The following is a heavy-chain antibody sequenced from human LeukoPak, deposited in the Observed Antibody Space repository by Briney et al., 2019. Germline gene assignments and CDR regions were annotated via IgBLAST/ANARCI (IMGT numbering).Heavy chain of an antibody. CDR1: GGSFSGYY. CDR2: INHSGST. V-gene: IGHV4-34*01. D-gene: IGHD3-10*01. CDR3: ARHLPGGGSGTKLPDY. J-gene: IGHJ4*02. Sequence: SETLSLTCAVYGGSFSGYYWSWIRQPPGKGLEWIGEINHSGSTNYNPSLKSRVTISVDTSKNQFSLKLSSVTAADTAVYYCARHLPGGGSGTKLPDYWGQGILVTVSS.